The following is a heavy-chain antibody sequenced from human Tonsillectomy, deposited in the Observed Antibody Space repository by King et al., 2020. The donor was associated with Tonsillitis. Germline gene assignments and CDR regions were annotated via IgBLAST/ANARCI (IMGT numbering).Heavy chain of an antibody. J-gene: IGHJ6*02. CDR3: ARERIEAPGTVYYYHAMDV. Sequence: QLVQSGAEVKKPGASVNVSCKASGYTFTGYYIHWVRLAPGQGLEWMGSINPNSGGTNHAQKFQGRVTMTRDTSINTAYMDLSRLISDDTAVYYCARERIEAPGTVYYYHAMDVWGQGTTGTVFS. D-gene: IGHD6-13*01. CDR1: GYTFTGYY. CDR2: INPNSGGT. V-gene: IGHV1-2*02.